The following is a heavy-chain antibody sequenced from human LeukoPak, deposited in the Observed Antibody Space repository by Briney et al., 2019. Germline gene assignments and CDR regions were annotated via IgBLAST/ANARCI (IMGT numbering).Heavy chain of an antibody. CDR3: ATGRGTPLGF. V-gene: IGHV3-74*01. D-gene: IGHD1-26*01. Sequence: GGSLRLSCAASGFALSTYWMHWVRQAPGKGLVWVSRISTDGSSTFYADSVKGRFTVSRDNAKNTLYLQMDSLRAEDTAMYYCATGRGTPLGFWGQGTLVTVSS. CDR2: ISTDGSST. J-gene: IGHJ4*02. CDR1: GFALSTYW.